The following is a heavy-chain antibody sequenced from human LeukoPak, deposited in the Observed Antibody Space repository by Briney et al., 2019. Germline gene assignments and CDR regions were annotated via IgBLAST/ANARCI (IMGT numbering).Heavy chain of an antibody. J-gene: IGHJ5*02. CDR3: ARLDCYDVVGCYNH. V-gene: IGHV4-59*08. CDR1: AYSVTTYY. D-gene: IGHD3/OR15-3a*01. Sequence: SETLSLTCSVSAYSVTTYYWSWLRQATGKGLEWIGYVSHDGTTNYTPSLRSRVIMSVDTANNTISLRLTSVTAADTAIYYCARLDCYDVVGCYNHWGRGTQVTVS. CDR2: VSHDGTT.